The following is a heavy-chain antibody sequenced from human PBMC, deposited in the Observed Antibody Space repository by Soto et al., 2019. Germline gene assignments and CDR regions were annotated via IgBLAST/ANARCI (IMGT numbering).Heavy chain of an antibody. CDR1: GFTFSSYS. CDR2: ISSSSSTI. CDR3: ARDEYYDILTGYYEYYGMDV. V-gene: IGHV3-48*02. D-gene: IGHD3-9*01. J-gene: IGHJ6*02. Sequence: GGSLRLSCAASGFTFSSYSMNWVRQAPGKGLEWVSYISSSSSTIYYADSVKGRFTISRDNAKNSLYLQMNSLRDEDTAVYYCARDEYYDILTGYYEYYGMDVWGQGTTVTVSS.